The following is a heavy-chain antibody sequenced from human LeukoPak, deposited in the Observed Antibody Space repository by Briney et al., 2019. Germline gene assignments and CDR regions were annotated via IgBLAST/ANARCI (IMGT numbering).Heavy chain of an antibody. D-gene: IGHD5-24*01. CDR3: AREMATTSFDY. J-gene: IGHJ4*02. V-gene: IGHV1-69*13. CDR2: IIPIFGPA. CDR1: GGTFNNYA. Sequence: SVKVSCKASGGTFNNYAINWVRQAPGQGLEWMGGIIPIFGPAKYAQKFQGRVTIDADDSTGTAYMELSSLRSDDTAVYYCAREMATTSFDYWGQGTLLTVSS.